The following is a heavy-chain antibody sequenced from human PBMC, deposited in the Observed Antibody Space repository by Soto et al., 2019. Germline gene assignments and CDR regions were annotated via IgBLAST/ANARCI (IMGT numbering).Heavy chain of an antibody. CDR1: GFIFSGYA. V-gene: IGHV3-30-3*01. CDR2: ISYDGNTQ. D-gene: IGHD3-9*01. Sequence: QVQLVESGGGVVQPGRSLRLSCAASGFIFSGYAMHWVRQAPGKGLEWVAVISYDGNTQYYADSVKGRFTVSRDNSNNMLDVQMNNLRDEYTVMYYCAKETNAYEINFWGQGTLVTVSS. CDR3: AKETNAYEINF. J-gene: IGHJ4*02.